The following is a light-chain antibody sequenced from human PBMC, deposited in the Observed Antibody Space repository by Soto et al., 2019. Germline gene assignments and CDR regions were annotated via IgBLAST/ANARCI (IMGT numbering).Light chain of an antibody. CDR2: KAS. CDR3: QQYNSYSRAWT. V-gene: IGKV1-5*03. Sequence: DLQVNQSPSTLSASVGDRVTITCRASQSISSWLAWYQQTPGKAPKLLIYKASSLESGVPSRFSGSGSGTEFTLTISSLQPDDFATYYCQQYNSYSRAWTFGQGTKVDIK. CDR1: QSISSW. J-gene: IGKJ1*01.